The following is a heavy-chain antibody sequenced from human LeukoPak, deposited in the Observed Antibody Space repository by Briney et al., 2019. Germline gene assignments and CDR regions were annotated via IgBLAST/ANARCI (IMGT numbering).Heavy chain of an antibody. Sequence: ASVKVSCKASGYTFTGYYMHWVRQAPGQGLEWMGWINPNSGGTNYAQKFQGRVTMTRDTSISTAYMELSRLRSDDTAVYYCARVSRWLESNWFDPWGQGTLVTVSS. CDR2: INPNSGGT. CDR1: GYTFTGYY. V-gene: IGHV1-2*02. D-gene: IGHD6-19*01. CDR3: ARVSRWLESNWFDP. J-gene: IGHJ5*02.